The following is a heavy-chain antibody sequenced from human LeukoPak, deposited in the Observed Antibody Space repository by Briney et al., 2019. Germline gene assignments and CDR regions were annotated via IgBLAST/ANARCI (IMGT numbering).Heavy chain of an antibody. CDR1: GGSISSSSYY. Sequence: SETLSLTCTVSGGSISSSSYYWGWIRQPPGKGLEWIGSIYYSGSTYYNPSLKSRVTISVDTSKNQFSLKLSSVTAADTAVYYCARRYSGSYVPSPGAFDIWGQGTMVTVSS. V-gene: IGHV4-39*01. CDR2: IYYSGST. CDR3: ARRYSGSYVPSPGAFDI. D-gene: IGHD1-26*01. J-gene: IGHJ3*02.